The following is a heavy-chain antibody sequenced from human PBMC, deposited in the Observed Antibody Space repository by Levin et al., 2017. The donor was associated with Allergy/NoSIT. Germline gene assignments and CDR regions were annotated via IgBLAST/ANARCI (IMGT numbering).Heavy chain of an antibody. Sequence: GGSLRLSCAASGFTFSGSTMHWVRQASGKGLEWVGRIRTKANSYATAYAASVKGRFTISRDDSKNTAYLQMNSLKTEDTAVYFCSVAIVAAGDAYYFDHYMDVWGKGTTVTVSS. CDR2: IRTKANSYAT. V-gene: IGHV3-73*01. CDR1: GFTFSGST. J-gene: IGHJ6*03. CDR3: SVAIVAAGDAYYFDHYMDV. D-gene: IGHD6-13*01.